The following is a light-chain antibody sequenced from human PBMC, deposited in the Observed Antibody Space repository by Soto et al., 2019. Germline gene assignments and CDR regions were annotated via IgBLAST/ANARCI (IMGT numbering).Light chain of an antibody. J-gene: IGLJ3*02. Sequence: QAVVTQPPSASGTPGQRVTISCSGGNSNIGSNVVNWYQQLPETAPKLLIYKNDQRPSGVPDRFSGSKSGTSASLAISGLQSEDEADYHCATWDDSLSGPVFGGGTQLTVL. CDR3: ATWDDSLSGPV. CDR1: NSNIGSNV. CDR2: KND. V-gene: IGLV1-44*01.